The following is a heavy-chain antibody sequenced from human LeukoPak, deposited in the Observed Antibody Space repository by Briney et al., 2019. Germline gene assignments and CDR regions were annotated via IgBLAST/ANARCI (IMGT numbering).Heavy chain of an antibody. CDR1: GGSISSYY. D-gene: IGHD6-13*01. CDR3: ATYSSSWFDY. V-gene: IGHV4-59*01. CDR2: IYYSGST. J-gene: IGHJ4*02. Sequence: PSETLSLTCAVSGGSISSYYWSWIRQPPGKGLEWIGYIYYSGSTNYNPSLKSRVTISVDTSKNQFSLKLSSVTAAGTAVYYCATYSSSWFDYWGQGTLVTVSS.